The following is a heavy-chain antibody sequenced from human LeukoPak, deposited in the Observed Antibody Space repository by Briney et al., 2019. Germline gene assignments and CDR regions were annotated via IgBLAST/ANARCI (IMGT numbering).Heavy chain of an antibody. CDR1: GGSISSGSYY. CDR2: IYTSGST. J-gene: IGHJ4*02. D-gene: IGHD3-22*01. CDR3: ARSYYYDSSGYYYGSDY. V-gene: IGHV4-61*02. Sequence: SETLSLTCTVSGGSISSGSYYWSWIRQPAGKGLEWIGSIYTSGSTNYNPSLKSRVTISVDTSKNQFSLKLSSVTAADTAVYYCARSYYYDSSGYYYGSDYWGQGTLVTVSS.